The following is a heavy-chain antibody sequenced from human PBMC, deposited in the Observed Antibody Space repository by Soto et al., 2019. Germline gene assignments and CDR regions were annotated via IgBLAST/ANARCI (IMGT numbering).Heavy chain of an antibody. CDR2: ISRTGGRT. V-gene: IGHV3-23*01. Sequence: EVQLLQSGGGLVQPGGSLRLSCAASAFNFSGSSMSWVRQAPGKGLHWVSGISRTGGRTFYTDSVKGRFTISRDNSDNTLHLQMNRLRVEDTALYYCATYEFWRFDYWGQGIVVTVSS. J-gene: IGHJ4*02. CDR3: ATYEFWRFDY. CDR1: AFNFSGSS. D-gene: IGHD3-3*01.